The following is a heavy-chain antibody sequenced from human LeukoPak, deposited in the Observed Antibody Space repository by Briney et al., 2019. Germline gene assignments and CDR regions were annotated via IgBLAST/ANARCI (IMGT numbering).Heavy chain of an antibody. D-gene: IGHD3-22*01. V-gene: IGHV4-39*07. Sequence: PSETLSLTCTVSGGSISSSSYYWGSIRQPPGKGLEWIGSIYYSGSTYYNPSLKSRVTISVDTSKNQFSLKLTSVTAADTAVYYCARGPYKYDGSGAFDIWGQGTMVTVSS. CDR3: ARGPYKYDGSGAFDI. CDR2: IYYSGST. J-gene: IGHJ3*02. CDR1: GGSISSSSYY.